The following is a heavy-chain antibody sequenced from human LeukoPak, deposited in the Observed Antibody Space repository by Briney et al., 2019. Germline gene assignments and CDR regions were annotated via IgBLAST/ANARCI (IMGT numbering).Heavy chain of an antibody. CDR2: ISSSSSTI. J-gene: IGHJ4*02. CDR3: ARDGYGDYLFDY. CDR1: RFTFSRYS. V-gene: IGHV3-48*02. D-gene: IGHD4-17*01. Sequence: GESLRLSCAASRFTFSRYSFNWVRQAPGKGLEWVSYISSSSSTISYADSVKGRCTISRDNAKNSLYLQMNSLRDEDTAVYYCARDGYGDYLFDYWGQGTLVTVSS.